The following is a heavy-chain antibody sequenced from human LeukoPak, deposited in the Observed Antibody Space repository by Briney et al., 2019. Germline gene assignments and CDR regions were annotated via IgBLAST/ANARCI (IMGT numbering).Heavy chain of an antibody. Sequence: GASVKVSCKASGYTFTSYGISWVRQAPGQGLEWMGWISAYNGNTNYAQKLQGRVTMTTDTSTSTAYMELRSLRSDDTAVYYCARVPHSSSWYWEDYWGQGTLVTVSS. V-gene: IGHV1-18*01. CDR2: ISAYNGNT. CDR1: GYTFTSYG. D-gene: IGHD6-13*01. J-gene: IGHJ4*02. CDR3: ARVPHSSSWYWEDY.